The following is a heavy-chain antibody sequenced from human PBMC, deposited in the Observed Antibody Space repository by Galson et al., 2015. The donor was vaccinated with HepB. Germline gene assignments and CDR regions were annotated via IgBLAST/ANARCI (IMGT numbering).Heavy chain of an antibody. Sequence: PALVKPTQTLTLTCTFSGFSLSTSGVGVGWIRQPPGKALEWLALIYWDDDKRYSPSLKSRLTITKDTSKNQVVLTMTNMDPVDTATYYCAHRRGPVWAYYFDYWGQGTLVTVSS. CDR2: IYWDDDK. D-gene: IGHD3-16*01. CDR3: AHRRGPVWAYYFDY. J-gene: IGHJ4*02. CDR1: GFSLSTSGVG. V-gene: IGHV2-5*02.